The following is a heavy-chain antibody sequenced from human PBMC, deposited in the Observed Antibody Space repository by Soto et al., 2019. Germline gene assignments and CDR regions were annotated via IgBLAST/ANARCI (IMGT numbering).Heavy chain of an antibody. J-gene: IGHJ4*02. CDR3: ESGVY. Sequence: PGGSLRLSCAASGFTVSDNWMSWVRQAPGKGLEWVATIAEDGSEKYYVGSVRGRFTISRDNARNSMYLQMNSLRVEDTAVYYCESGVYWGQGTLVTVSS. CDR1: GFTVSDNW. D-gene: IGHD3-10*01. V-gene: IGHV3-7*05. CDR2: IAEDGSEK.